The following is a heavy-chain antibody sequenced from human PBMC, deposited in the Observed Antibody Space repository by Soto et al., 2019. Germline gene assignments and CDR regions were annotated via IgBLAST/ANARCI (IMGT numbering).Heavy chain of an antibody. Sequence: SETLSLTCTVSGGSISSSSYYWGWIRQPPGKGLEWIGSIYYSGSTYYNPSLKSRVTISVDTSKNQFSLKLSSVTAADTAVYYCARHSYSYYYYYMDVWGKGTTVTVSS. D-gene: IGHD1-26*01. V-gene: IGHV4-39*01. J-gene: IGHJ6*03. CDR1: GGSISSSSYY. CDR2: IYYSGST. CDR3: ARHSYSYYYYYMDV.